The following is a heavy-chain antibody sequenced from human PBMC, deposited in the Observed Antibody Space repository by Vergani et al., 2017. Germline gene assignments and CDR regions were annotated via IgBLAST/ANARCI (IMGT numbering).Heavy chain of an antibody. V-gene: IGHV4-39*07. J-gene: IGHJ5*02. CDR3: ARRSSWHLGAWFDP. CDR1: GGSISSGSYY. D-gene: IGHD6-13*01. CDR2: INHSGST. Sequence: QVQLQESGPGLVKPSQTLSLTCTVSGGSISSGSYYWSWIRQPPGKGLEWIGEINHSGSTNYNPSLKSRVTISVDTSKNQFSLKLSSVTAADTAVYYCARRSSWHLGAWFDPWGQGTLVTVSS.